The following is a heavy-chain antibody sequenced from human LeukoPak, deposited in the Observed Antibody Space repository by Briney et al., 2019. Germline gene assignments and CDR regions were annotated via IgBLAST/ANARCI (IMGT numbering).Heavy chain of an antibody. CDR2: INSDGSST. CDR1: GLTFTSDW. CDR3: ARSCSAGTCYVDY. J-gene: IGHJ4*02. D-gene: IGHD2-15*01. V-gene: IGHV3-74*01. Sequence: GGSLRLSCAASGLTFTSDWTHWVRQAPGKGLVWVSRINSDGSSTSYADSVKGRFTISRDNANNALYLQMNSLRAEDTAVYYCARSCSAGTCYVDYWGQGTLVTVSS.